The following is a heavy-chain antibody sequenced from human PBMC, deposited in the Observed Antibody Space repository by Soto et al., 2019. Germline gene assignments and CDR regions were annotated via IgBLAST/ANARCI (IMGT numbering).Heavy chain of an antibody. Sequence: EVQLVESGGGLVQPGGSLRLSCAASGFTFSSYSMNWVRQAPGKGLEWVSYISSSSSTIYYAASVKGRLTISRDNAKNSLYLQMNSLRAEDTAVYYCARANYYGSPGDFDYWGQGTLVTFSS. J-gene: IGHJ4*02. D-gene: IGHD3-10*01. CDR3: ARANYYGSPGDFDY. V-gene: IGHV3-48*01. CDR2: ISSSSSTI. CDR1: GFTFSSYS.